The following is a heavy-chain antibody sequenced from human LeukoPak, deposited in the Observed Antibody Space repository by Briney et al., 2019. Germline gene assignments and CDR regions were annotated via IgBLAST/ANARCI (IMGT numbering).Heavy chain of an antibody. J-gene: IGHJ4*02. Sequence: PGGSLRLSCAASGFTVSSNYMSWVRQAPGKGLEWVSVIYSGGSTYYADSVKGRFTISRHNSKNTLYLQMNSLRAEDTAVHYCARVSVFPYSSSWYDFDYWGQGTLVTVSS. CDR3: ARVSVFPYSSSWYDFDY. CDR2: IYSGGST. D-gene: IGHD6-13*01. CDR1: GFTVSSNY. V-gene: IGHV3-53*04.